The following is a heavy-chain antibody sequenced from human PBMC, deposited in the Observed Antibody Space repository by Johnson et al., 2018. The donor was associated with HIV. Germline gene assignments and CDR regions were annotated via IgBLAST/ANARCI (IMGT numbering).Heavy chain of an antibody. CDR1: GFTFSSYA. J-gene: IGHJ3*02. D-gene: IGHD1-7*01. CDR3: ARDNWNYEDALGDAFDI. Sequence: VQLVESGGGLVQPGGSLRLSCAASGFTFSSYAMSWVRQAPGKGLEWVGRIRSKTDGGTADYVAPVRGRFTVSRDNSKNTLYLQLNSLRAEDTAVYYCARDNWNYEDALGDAFDIWGQGTMVTVSS. CDR2: IRSKTDGGTA. V-gene: IGHV3-15*01.